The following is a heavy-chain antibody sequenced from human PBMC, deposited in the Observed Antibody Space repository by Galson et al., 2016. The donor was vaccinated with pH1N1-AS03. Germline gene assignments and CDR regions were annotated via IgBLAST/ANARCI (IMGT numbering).Heavy chain of an antibody. J-gene: IGHJ6*02. CDR3: ARGIRPYYYAMDV. CDR1: GFSLTTSGMC. D-gene: IGHD3-3*02. CDR2: IDWDDDK. Sequence: PALVKPTQTLTLTCDFSGFSLTTSGMCVNWIRQPPGKALEWLARIDWDDDKYFSTSLKTRLTISRDTSKNHVVLTLTNMGPEDTGTYYCARGIRPYYYAMDVWGQGTTVTVSS. V-gene: IGHV2-70*11.